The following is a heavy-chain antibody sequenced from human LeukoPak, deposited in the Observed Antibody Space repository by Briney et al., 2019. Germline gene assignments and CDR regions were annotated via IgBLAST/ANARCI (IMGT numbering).Heavy chain of an antibody. CDR2: IYYSGST. CDR1: GGSICSYY. Sequence: SETLSLTCTVSGGSICSYYWSWIRQPPGKGLEWIGYIYYSGSTNYNPSLKSRVTISVDTSKNQFSLKLGSVTAADTAVYYCARQDCSSTSCYGIYYYGMDVWGQGTTVTVSS. V-gene: IGHV4-59*08. D-gene: IGHD2-2*01. CDR3: ARQDCSSTSCYGIYYYGMDV. J-gene: IGHJ6*02.